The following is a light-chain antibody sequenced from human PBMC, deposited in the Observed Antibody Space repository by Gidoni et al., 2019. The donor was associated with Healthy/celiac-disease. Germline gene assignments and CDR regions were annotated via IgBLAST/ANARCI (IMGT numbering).Light chain of an antibody. CDR2: GAS. J-gene: IGKJ5*01. CDR3: QQYKNWPST. V-gene: IGKV3-15*01. CDR1: QSVSSL. Sequence: EIVMTQSPATLSVSPGERATLSCRASQSVSSLLAWYQQKPGQAPRLLIYGASTRATGIPARFSGGGSGTEFTLTISTLQSADFAAYYCQQYKNWPSTFXQXTRLEIK.